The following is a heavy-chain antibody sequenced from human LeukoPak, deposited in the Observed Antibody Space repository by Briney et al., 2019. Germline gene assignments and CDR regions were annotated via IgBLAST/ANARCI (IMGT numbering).Heavy chain of an antibody. CDR2: MNPNSGNT. Sequence: ASVKVSCKASGYTFTSYGINWVRQATGQGLEWMGWMNPNSGNTGYAQKFQGRITMTRNTSISTAYMELSSLRSEDTAVYYCARGRRYCSSTSCYRFDYWGQGTLVTVSS. V-gene: IGHV1-8*02. D-gene: IGHD2-2*02. J-gene: IGHJ4*02. CDR1: GYTFTSYG. CDR3: ARGRRYCSSTSCYRFDY.